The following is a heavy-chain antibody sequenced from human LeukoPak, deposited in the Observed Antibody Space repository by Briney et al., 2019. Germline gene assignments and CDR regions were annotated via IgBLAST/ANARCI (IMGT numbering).Heavy chain of an antibody. CDR3: ASTYYDILTGYFREC. CDR1: GGSISSGRYY. CDR2: IYTSGST. J-gene: IGHJ4*02. D-gene: IGHD3-9*01. V-gene: IGHV4-61*02. Sequence: SETLSLTCTVSGGSISSGRYYWSWIRQPAGKGLEWIGRIYTSGSTNYNPSLKSRVTISVDTSKNQFSLKLSSVTAADTAVYYCASTYYDILTGYFRECWGEGTLVTVSS.